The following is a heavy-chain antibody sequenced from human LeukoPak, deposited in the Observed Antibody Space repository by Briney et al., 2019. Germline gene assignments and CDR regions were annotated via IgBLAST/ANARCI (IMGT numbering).Heavy chain of an antibody. Sequence: PGGSLRLSCAASGFTFSSYTMNWVRQAPGKGLEWVSAISGSGGSTYYTDSVKGRFTISRDNSKNTVFLQMNSLRAEDTALYYCAKDRKVYEGTYGDHDYWGQGTLVTVSS. CDR3: AKDRKVYEGTYGDHDY. V-gene: IGHV3-23*01. D-gene: IGHD4-17*01. J-gene: IGHJ4*02. CDR1: GFTFSSYT. CDR2: ISGSGGST.